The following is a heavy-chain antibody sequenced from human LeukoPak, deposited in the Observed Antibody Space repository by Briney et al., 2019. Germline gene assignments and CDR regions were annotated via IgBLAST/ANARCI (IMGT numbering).Heavy chain of an antibody. CDR2: ISAYNGNT. CDR3: ARVAGRQNEFFGVVITSSPPIDY. Sequence: ASVKVSCKASGYTFTSYGISWVRQAPGQGLEWMGWISAYNGNTNYAQKLQGRVTMTTDTSTSTAYMELRSLRSDDTAVYYCARVAGRQNEFFGVVITSSPPIDYWGQGTLVTVSS. J-gene: IGHJ4*02. D-gene: IGHD3-3*01. V-gene: IGHV1-18*01. CDR1: GYTFTSYG.